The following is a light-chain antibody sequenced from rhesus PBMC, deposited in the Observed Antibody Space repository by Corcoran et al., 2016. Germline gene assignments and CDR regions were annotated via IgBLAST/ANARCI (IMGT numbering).Light chain of an antibody. V-gene: IGKV3-53*01. J-gene: IGKJ4*01. CDR3: QKYSSSPT. CDR2: GAS. Sequence: QVILTQSPATLSLSPGERATLSCRASQSVSSYLAWYQQKPGQAPRPLIYGASSRATGIPDRFRGSGSGTEVTLTISSLEPEDFAVYYCQKYSSSPTVGGGTKVEIK. CDR1: QSVSSY.